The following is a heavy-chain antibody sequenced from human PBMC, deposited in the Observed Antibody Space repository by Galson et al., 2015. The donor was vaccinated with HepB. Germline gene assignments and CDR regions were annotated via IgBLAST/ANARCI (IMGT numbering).Heavy chain of an antibody. CDR1: GFTFSSYA. J-gene: IGHJ6*02. Sequence: SLRLSCAASGFTFSSYAMHWVRQAPGKGLEWVAVISYDGSNKYYADSVKGRFTISRDNSKNTLYLQMNSLRAEDTAVYYCARGPRSGVSPVPYYYGMDVWGQGTTVTVSS. V-gene: IGHV3-30*04. CDR3: ARGPRSGVSPVPYYYGMDV. D-gene: IGHD2-8*02. CDR2: ISYDGSNK.